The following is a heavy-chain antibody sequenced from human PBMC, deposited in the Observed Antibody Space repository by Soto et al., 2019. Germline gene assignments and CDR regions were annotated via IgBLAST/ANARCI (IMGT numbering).Heavy chain of an antibody. CDR2: IWYDGSNK. D-gene: IGHD6-6*01. Sequence: QVQLVESGGGVVQPGRSLRLSCAASGFTFSSYGMHWVRQAPGKGLEWVAVIWYDGSNKYYADSVKGRFPISRDKSKNTLYLQMNCLRAEDTAVYYCAREMIIAARPFDYWGQGTLVTVSS. V-gene: IGHV3-33*01. CDR3: AREMIIAARPFDY. CDR1: GFTFSSYG. J-gene: IGHJ4*02.